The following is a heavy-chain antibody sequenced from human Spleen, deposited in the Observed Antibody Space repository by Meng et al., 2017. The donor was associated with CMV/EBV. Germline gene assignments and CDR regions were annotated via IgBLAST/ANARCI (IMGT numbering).Heavy chain of an antibody. J-gene: IGHJ6*02. CDR1: GFTFSSYS. CDR2: ISSSSSYI. V-gene: IGHV3-21*01. D-gene: IGHD3-3*01. Sequence: GESLKISCAASGFTFSSYSMNWVRQAPGKGLEWVSSISSSSSYIYYADSVKGRFTIYRDNAKNSLYLQMNSLRAEDTAVYYCAREVWDFWSGYYIYGPKIYGMDVWGQGTTVTVSS. CDR3: AREVWDFWSGYYIYGPKIYGMDV.